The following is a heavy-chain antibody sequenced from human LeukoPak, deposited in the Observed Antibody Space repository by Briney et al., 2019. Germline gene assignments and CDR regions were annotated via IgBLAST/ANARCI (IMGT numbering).Heavy chain of an antibody. CDR2: INHSGST. J-gene: IGHJ4*02. Sequence: PSETLSLTCTVSGYSISSGYYWGWIRQPPGKGLEWIGEINHSGSTNYNPSLKSRVTISVDTSKNQFSLKLSSVTAADTAVYYCARLFWGRPLDYWGQGTLVTVSS. D-gene: IGHD3-16*01. CDR3: ARLFWGRPLDY. V-gene: IGHV4-38-2*02. CDR1: GYSISSGYY.